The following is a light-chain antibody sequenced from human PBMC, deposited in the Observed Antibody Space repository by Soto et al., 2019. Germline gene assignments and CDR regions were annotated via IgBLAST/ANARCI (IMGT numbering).Light chain of an antibody. CDR2: GAS. J-gene: IGKJ2*01. V-gene: IGKV4-1*01. Sequence: DIVMTQSPDSLAVSLGERATINCKSSQSVLHSSNNRNYLAWYQQKPGQPPKLLIYGASTRESGVPDRFSGRGAGTDFTLTISSVQADDVAVYYCQQWYSAPLYTFGQGSKLEIK. CDR1: QSVLHSSNNRNY. CDR3: QQWYSAPLYT.